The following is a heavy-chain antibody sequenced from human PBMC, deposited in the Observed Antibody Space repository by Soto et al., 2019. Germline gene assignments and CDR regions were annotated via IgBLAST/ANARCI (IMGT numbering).Heavy chain of an antibody. D-gene: IGHD3-9*01. Sequence: QVQVVQSKAEVKKPGASVKVSCKTSGYTVTDYDINWVRQAPGQGLEWMGWVSPDSGNAGYAQQFQGRVSMTSDTYTSTVYMELTSLRSEDTAVYFCEVNTGYWGQGTMVTVSS. CDR2: VSPDSGNA. J-gene: IGHJ4*02. CDR1: GYTVTDYD. CDR3: EVNTGY. V-gene: IGHV1-8*01.